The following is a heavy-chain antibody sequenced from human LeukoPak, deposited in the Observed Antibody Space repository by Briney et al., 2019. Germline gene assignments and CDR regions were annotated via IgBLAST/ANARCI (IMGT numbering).Heavy chain of an antibody. CDR2: IYYSGTS. CDR1: SGSLSCGDYY. CDR3: ARIERSSYCLGFDY. V-gene: IGHV4-31*03. J-gene: IGHJ4*02. Sequence: PSQTLSLTCTVSSGSLSCGDYYWRWIRQPPGKGLEWIGYIYYSGTSFYNPSLTSRVTISVDTSKNQFSLKLTSVNDADTAVYYCARIERSSYCLGFDYWGQGTLVTVSS. D-gene: IGHD6-6*01.